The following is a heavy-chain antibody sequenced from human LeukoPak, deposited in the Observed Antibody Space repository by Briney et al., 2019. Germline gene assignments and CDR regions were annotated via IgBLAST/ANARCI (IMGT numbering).Heavy chain of an antibody. D-gene: IGHD2-15*01. CDR3: ARDGGLLFDP. CDR1: GGSISSYY. V-gene: IGHV4-59*01. Sequence: SETLSLTCTVSGGSISSYYWSWIRQPPGKGLEWIGYIYYSGSTNYNPSLKSRVTISVDTSKNQFSLKLSSVTAADTAVYYCARDGGLLFDPWGQGTLVTVSS. J-gene: IGHJ5*02. CDR2: IYYSGST.